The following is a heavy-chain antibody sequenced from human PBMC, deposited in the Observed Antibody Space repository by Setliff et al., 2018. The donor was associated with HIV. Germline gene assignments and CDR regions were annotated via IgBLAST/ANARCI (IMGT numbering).Heavy chain of an antibody. D-gene: IGHD2-2*01. Sequence: GASVKVSCKASGGTLSRYAISWVRQAPGQGLEWMGGIIPILGITNYAQKFQGRVTITADKSTSTTYMDLSSLRSEDTAVYYCASHPGSSIEKPYFDTWGQGTLVTVSS. CDR2: IIPILGIT. CDR1: GGTLSRYA. V-gene: IGHV1-69*10. CDR3: ASHPGSSIEKPYFDT. J-gene: IGHJ5*02.